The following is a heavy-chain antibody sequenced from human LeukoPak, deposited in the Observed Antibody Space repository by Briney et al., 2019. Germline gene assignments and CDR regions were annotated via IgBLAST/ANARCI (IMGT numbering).Heavy chain of an antibody. CDR3: ARHGGSLDYFDS. CDR1: TGSISTYY. CDR2: IYHGGTT. V-gene: IGHV4-59*08. D-gene: IGHD2-15*01. J-gene: IGHJ4*02. Sequence: PSETLSLTCSVSTGSISTYYWSWIRQSPGKGLEWIGYIYHGGTTSYNPSLKRRVTISVDSPKHQFFLRLTSLTAADTALYYCARHGGSLDYFDSWGPGSLVIVSS.